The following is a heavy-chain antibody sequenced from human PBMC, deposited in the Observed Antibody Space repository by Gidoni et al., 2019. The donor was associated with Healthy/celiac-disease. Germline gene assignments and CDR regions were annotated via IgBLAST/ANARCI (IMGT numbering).Heavy chain of an antibody. Sequence: TGYYMHWVRQAPGQGLEWMGWINPNSGGTNYAQKFQGRVTMTRDTSISTAYMELSRLRSDDTAVYYCASSGWYHNNWFDPWGQGTLVTVSS. D-gene: IGHD6-19*01. CDR3: ASSGWYHNNWFDP. CDR2: INPNSGGT. J-gene: IGHJ5*02. CDR1: TGYY. V-gene: IGHV1-2*02.